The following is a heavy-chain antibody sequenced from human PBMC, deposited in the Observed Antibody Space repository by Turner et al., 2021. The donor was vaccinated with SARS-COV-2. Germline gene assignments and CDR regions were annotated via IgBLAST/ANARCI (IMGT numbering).Heavy chain of an antibody. CDR2: IIPIFGTA. J-gene: IGHJ4*02. V-gene: IGHV1-69*06. CDR1: GGTFSSYA. Sequence: QVQLVQSGAEVKKPGSSVKISCKASGGTFSSYAISWVRQAPGQGLEWMGGIIPIFGTANYAQKFQCRVTITADKSTSTAYMELSSLRSEDTAVYYCARCTSYGDYGNYSDYWGQGTLVTVSS. CDR3: ARCTSYGDYGNYSDY. D-gene: IGHD4-17*01.